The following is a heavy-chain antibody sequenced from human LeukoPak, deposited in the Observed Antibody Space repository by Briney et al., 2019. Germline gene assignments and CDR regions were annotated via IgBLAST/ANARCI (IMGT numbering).Heavy chain of an antibody. D-gene: IGHD6-13*01. CDR2: IYYSGST. Sequence: SESLSLTCTVSGGSISSGDYYWSWIRQPPGKGLEWIGYIYYSGSTYYNPSLKSRVTISVDTSKNQFSLKLSSVTAADTAVYYCAREEEAAAGFYDYWGQGTLVTVSS. CDR1: GGSISSGDYY. V-gene: IGHV4-30-4*01. CDR3: AREEEAAAGFYDY. J-gene: IGHJ4*02.